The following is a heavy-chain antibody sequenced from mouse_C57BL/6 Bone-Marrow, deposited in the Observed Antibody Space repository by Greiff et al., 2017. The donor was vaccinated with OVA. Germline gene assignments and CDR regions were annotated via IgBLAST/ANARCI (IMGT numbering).Heavy chain of an antibody. CDR1: GYTFTDYY. CDR2: INPNNGGT. Sequence: VQLQQSGPELVKPGASVKISCKASGYTFTDYYMNWVKQSHGKSLEWIGDINPNNGGTSYNQKFKGKATLTVDKSSSTAYMELRSLTSEDSAVYYCARGGGLPYNDAMDYWGQGTSVTVSS. V-gene: IGHV1-26*01. CDR3: ARGGGLPYNDAMDY. J-gene: IGHJ4*01. D-gene: IGHD1-3*01.